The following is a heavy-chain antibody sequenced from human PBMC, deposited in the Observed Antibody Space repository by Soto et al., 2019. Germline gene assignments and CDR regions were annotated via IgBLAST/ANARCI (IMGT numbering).Heavy chain of an antibody. CDR1: GGSISSYY. J-gene: IGHJ6*02. Sequence: SETLSLICTVSGGSISSYYWTWIRQPPGKGLEWIGYIYYSGSTNYNPSLKSRVTISVDTSKNQFSLKLSSVTAADTAVYYCATSGIAAAGWGYYYYGMDVWGQGTTVTVSS. D-gene: IGHD6-13*01. CDR2: IYYSGST. CDR3: ATSGIAAAGWGYYYYGMDV. V-gene: IGHV4-59*08.